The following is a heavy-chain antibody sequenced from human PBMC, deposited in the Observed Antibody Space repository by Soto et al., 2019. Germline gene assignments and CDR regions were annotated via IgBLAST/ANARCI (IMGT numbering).Heavy chain of an antibody. D-gene: IGHD6-13*01. CDR2: IIPILGIA. CDR1: GGTFSSYT. J-gene: IGHJ6*02. CDR3: ARGSRPGISAAGTGYYYYGMDL. V-gene: IGHV1-69*02. Sequence: ASVKVSCKASGGTFSSYTISWVRQAPGQGLEWMGRIIPILGIANYAQKFQGRVTITADKSTSTAYMELSSLRSEDTAVYYCARGSRPGISAAGTGYYYYGMDLRGQGTTVTVSS.